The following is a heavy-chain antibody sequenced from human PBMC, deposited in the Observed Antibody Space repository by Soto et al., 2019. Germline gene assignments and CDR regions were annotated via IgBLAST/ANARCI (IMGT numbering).Heavy chain of an antibody. CDR3: GRDAGSPFDY. CDR2: MNRDGSEK. CDR1: GFTFSSYW. D-gene: IGHD1-26*01. V-gene: IGHV3-7*01. J-gene: IGHJ4*02. Sequence: EVQLVESGGGLVQPGGSLRLSCAASGFTFSSYWMTWARQAPGKGLEWVASMNRDGSEKRYVDSVEGRFTISRDNAKNSLFLQMNSLSPDDTAVYYCGRDAGSPFDYWGQGSLVTVSS.